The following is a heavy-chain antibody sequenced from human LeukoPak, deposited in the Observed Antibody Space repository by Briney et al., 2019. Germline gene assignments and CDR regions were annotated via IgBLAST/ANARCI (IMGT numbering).Heavy chain of an antibody. CDR1: GVSISSGDYY. CDR3: ARGGYSGYEVGY. J-gene: IGHJ4*02. V-gene: IGHV4-30-4*01. CDR2: IYYSGST. D-gene: IGHD5-12*01. Sequence: SSQTLSLTCTVSGVSISSGDYYWGWLRQPPGKGLEWIGYIYYSGSTYYNPSLKSRVTISVDTSKNQFSLKLSSVTAADTAVYYCARGGYSGYEVGYWGQGTLVTVSS.